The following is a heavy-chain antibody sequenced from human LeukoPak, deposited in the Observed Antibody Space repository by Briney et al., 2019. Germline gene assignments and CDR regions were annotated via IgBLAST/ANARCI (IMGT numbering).Heavy chain of an antibody. V-gene: IGHV3-7*03. CDR2: IKQDGSEK. CDR1: GFTFSNYW. CDR3: AKEGGTMYFDY. Sequence: GGSLRLSCAASGFTFSNYWMSWVRQAPGKGLEWVANIKQDGSEKYYVDSVKGRFTISRDNAKNSLYLQMNSLRTEDTALYYCAKEGGTMYFDYWGRGTLVTVSS. D-gene: IGHD3-16*01. J-gene: IGHJ4*02.